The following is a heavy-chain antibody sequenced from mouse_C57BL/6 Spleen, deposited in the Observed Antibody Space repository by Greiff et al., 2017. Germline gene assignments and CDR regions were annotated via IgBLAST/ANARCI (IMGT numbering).Heavy chain of an antibody. CDR3: ARVGPGTNFAY. D-gene: IGHD4-1*01. CDR2: ILPGSGST. J-gene: IGHJ3*01. Sequence: QVQLQQSGAELMKPGASVKLSCKATGYTFTGYWIEWVKQRPGHGLEWIGEILPGSGSTNYNEKFKGKATFSVDTSSNTAYMQLSSLTTEDSAICYCARVGPGTNFAYWGQGTLVTVSA. V-gene: IGHV1-9*01. CDR1: GYTFTGYW.